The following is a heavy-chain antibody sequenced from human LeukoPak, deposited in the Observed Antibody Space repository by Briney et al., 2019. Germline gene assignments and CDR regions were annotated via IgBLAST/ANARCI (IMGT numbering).Heavy chain of an antibody. V-gene: IGHV3-30-3*01. J-gene: IGHJ6*02. CDR1: GFTFSSYA. Sequence: PGRSLRLSCAASGFTFSSYAMNWVRQAPGKGLEWVAVISYDGSNKYYADSVKGRFTISRDNSKNTLYLQMNSLRAEDTAVYYCARDTTTDYYYGMDVWGQGTTVTVSS. CDR2: ISYDGSNK. D-gene: IGHD1-1*01. CDR3: ARDTTTDYYYGMDV.